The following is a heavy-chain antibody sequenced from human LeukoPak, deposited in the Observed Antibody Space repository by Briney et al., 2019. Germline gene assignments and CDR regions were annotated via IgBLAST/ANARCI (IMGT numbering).Heavy chain of an antibody. CDR3: EREGSSGYYFDY. Sequence: GGSLRLSCAASGFTFSSYSMNWVRQAPGKGLEWVSSISRISSYIYYADSVKGRFTISRDNAKNSLYLQMNSLRAEDTAVYYCEREGSSGYYFDYWGQGTLVTVSS. CDR2: ISRISSYI. D-gene: IGHD3-22*01. J-gene: IGHJ4*02. CDR1: GFTFSSYS. V-gene: IGHV3-21*01.